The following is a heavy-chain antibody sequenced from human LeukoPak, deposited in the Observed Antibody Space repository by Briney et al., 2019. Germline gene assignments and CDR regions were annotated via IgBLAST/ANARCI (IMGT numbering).Heavy chain of an antibody. CDR3: AKDLAYSYGEIGY. J-gene: IGHJ4*02. CDR1: GFTFSSYG. V-gene: IGHV3-30*02. Sequence: GGSLRLSCAASGFTFSSYGMHWVRQAPGKGLEWVAFIRYDGSNKYYGDSVKGRFTISRDNSLYLQMNSLRSEDTAVYYCAKDLAYSYGEIGYWGQGTLVTVSS. D-gene: IGHD5-18*01. CDR2: IRYDGSNK.